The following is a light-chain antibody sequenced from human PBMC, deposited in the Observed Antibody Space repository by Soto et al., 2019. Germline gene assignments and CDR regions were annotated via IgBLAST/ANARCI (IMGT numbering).Light chain of an antibody. CDR3: ASWDNSLKGLV. V-gene: IGLV1-44*01. J-gene: IGLJ3*02. CDR2: KGT. CDR1: NSNIAGNS. Sequence: QSVLTQTPSVSATPGQRVTISCSGSNSNIAGNSVDWYHQVPGAAPRLLIYKGTLRPPGVPDRFSASRSGTSASLDITGLHSEDEGDYYCASWDNSLKGLVFGGGTQRTVL.